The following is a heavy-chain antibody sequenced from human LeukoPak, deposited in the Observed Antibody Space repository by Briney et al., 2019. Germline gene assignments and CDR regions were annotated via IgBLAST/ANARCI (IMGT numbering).Heavy chain of an antibody. CDR1: GYTFTSYA. Sequence: ASVKVSCKASGYTFTSYAMNWVRQAPGQGLEWMGWINTNTGNPTYAQGFTGRFVFSLDTSVSTAYLQISSLKAEDTAVYYCASPDIQLQTPVGYWGQEPWSPSPQ. D-gene: IGHD2-2*01. CDR3: ASPDIQLQTPVGY. J-gene: IGHJ4*01. CDR2: INTNTGNP. V-gene: IGHV7-4-1*02.